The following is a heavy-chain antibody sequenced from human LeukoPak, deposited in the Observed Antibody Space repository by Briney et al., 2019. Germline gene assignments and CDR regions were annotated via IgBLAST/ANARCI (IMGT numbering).Heavy chain of an antibody. V-gene: IGHV3-21*01. CDR3: ARDKHDYGDYGTLGDY. CDR2: ISSSSYI. J-gene: IGHJ4*02. Sequence: GGSLRLSCAASGFTFSSYSMNWVRQAPGKGLEWVSSISSSSYIYYADSVKGRFTISRDNAKNSLYLQMNSLRAEDTAVYYCARDKHDYGDYGTLGDYWGQGTLVTVSS. D-gene: IGHD4-17*01. CDR1: GFTFSSYS.